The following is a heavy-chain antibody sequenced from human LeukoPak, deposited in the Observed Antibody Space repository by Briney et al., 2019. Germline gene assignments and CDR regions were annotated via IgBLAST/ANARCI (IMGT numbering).Heavy chain of an antibody. Sequence: PSETLSLTCAVYGGSFSGYYWSWIRQPPGKGLEWIGEINHSGSTNYNPSLKSRVTISVDTSKNQFSLKLSPVTAADTAVYYCARSRMPKQRIQDYWGQGTLVTVSS. CDR3: ARSRMPKQRIQDY. CDR2: INHSGST. CDR1: GGSFSGYY. D-gene: IGHD1/OR15-1a*01. V-gene: IGHV4-34*01. J-gene: IGHJ4*02.